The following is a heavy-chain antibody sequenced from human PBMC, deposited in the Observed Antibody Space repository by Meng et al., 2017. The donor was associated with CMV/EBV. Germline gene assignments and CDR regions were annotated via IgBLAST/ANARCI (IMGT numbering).Heavy chain of an antibody. D-gene: IGHD3-9*01. CDR1: GGSFSGYY. J-gene: IGHJ4*02. Sequence: GSLRLSCAVYGGSFSGYYWSWIRQPPGKGLEWIGEINHSGSTNYNPSLKSRVTISVDTSKNQFSLKLSSVTAADTAVYYCAYYDILTGLRNWGQGTLVTVS. V-gene: IGHV4-34*01. CDR2: INHSGST. CDR3: AYYDILTGLRN.